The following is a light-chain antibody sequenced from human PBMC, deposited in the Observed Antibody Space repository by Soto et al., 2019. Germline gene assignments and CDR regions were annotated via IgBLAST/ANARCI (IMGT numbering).Light chain of an antibody. V-gene: IGKV1-5*01. CDR1: QSISSW. J-gene: IGKJ1*01. CDR3: QQYNSYPWT. Sequence: DIQMTQSPSTLSASVGDRVTITCRASQSISSWLAWYQQKPGKGPKLLIYDASSLESGVPSRFSGSGSGTEFTLTISSLQPDDFATYYCQQYNSYPWTFGQGTKVDI. CDR2: DAS.